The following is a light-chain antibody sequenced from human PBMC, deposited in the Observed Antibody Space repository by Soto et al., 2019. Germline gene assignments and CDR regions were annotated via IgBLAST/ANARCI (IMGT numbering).Light chain of an antibody. CDR2: GAS. J-gene: IGKJ2*01. CDR3: QQYNNWPPRYT. V-gene: IGKV3-15*01. Sequence: EIVMTQSPATLSVSPGERATLYCRASQSVSSNLAWYQQKPGQAPRLLIYGASTRATGIPARFSGSGSGTEFTLTISSLQSQDCAVYYCQQYNNWPPRYTFGQGTKLEIK. CDR1: QSVSSN.